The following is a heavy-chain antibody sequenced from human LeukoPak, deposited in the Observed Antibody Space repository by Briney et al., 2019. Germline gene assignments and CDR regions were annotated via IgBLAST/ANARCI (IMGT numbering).Heavy chain of an antibody. CDR3: AELGITMIGGV. V-gene: IGHV3-23*01. CDR1: GFTFSNYA. Sequence: GGSLRLSCAASGFTFSNYAMSWVRQAPGRGLEWVSTISGSGDNTYYADSVKGRFTISRDNAKNSLYLQMNSLRAEDTAVYYCAELGITMIGGVWGKGTTVTISS. D-gene: IGHD3-10*02. J-gene: IGHJ6*04. CDR2: ISGSGDNT.